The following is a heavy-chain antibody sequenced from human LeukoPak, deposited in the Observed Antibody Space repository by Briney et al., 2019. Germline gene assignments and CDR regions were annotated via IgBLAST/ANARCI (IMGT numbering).Heavy chain of an antibody. Sequence: GVSLKISCKGSGYSFTSYWIGWVRQLPGKGLESMGIIYPGDSDTRYSPSFQGQVTISADKSISTAYLQWSSLKASDTAMYYCARSEVVAAVTYNWLDPWGQGTLDTVSS. CDR1: GYSFTSYW. D-gene: IGHD2-2*01. J-gene: IGHJ5*02. V-gene: IGHV5-51*01. CDR2: IYPGDSDT. CDR3: ARSEVVAAVTYNWLDP.